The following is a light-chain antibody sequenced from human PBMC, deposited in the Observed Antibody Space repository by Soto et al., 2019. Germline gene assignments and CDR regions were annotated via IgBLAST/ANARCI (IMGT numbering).Light chain of an antibody. CDR2: ATS. V-gene: IGKV1-16*01. CDR3: QQYNSYPRT. Sequence: DIQMTQSPSSLSASVGDRVTITCRASQGISKYLAWFQQKPEKAPKSLICATSTLQSGVPSRFSGSASGTDFTLTISSLQPEDFATYYCQQYNSYPRTFGQGTKVEMK. J-gene: IGKJ2*01. CDR1: QGISKY.